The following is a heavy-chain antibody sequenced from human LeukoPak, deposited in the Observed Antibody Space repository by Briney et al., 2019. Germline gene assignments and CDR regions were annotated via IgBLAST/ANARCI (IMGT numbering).Heavy chain of an antibody. Sequence: SETLSLTCTVSGGSISSHYWSWIRQPPGKGLEWIGYIYYSGSTNYNPSLKSRVTISVDTSKNQFSLKLSSVTAADTAVYYCARGCSSTSCQGVYFDYWGQGTLVTVSS. D-gene: IGHD2-2*01. CDR2: IYYSGST. J-gene: IGHJ4*02. CDR3: ARGCSSTSCQGVYFDY. V-gene: IGHV4-59*11. CDR1: GGSISSHY.